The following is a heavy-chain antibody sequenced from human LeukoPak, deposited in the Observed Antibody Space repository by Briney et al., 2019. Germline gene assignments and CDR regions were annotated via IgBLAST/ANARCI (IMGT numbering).Heavy chain of an antibody. CDR1: GFTFSSDA. V-gene: IGHV3-23*01. Sequence: GGSLRLSCAASGFTFSSDAMSWVRQAPGKGLEWVSAISGSGGSTYYADSVKGRFTISRDNSKNTLYLQMNSLRAEDTAVYYCAKALHSSGYYDYWGQGTLVTVSS. CDR2: ISGSGGST. J-gene: IGHJ4*02. D-gene: IGHD3-22*01. CDR3: AKALHSSGYYDY.